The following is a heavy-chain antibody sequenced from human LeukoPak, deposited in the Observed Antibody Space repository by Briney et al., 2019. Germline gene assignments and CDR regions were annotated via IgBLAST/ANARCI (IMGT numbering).Heavy chain of an antibody. CDR1: GFTFSSYA. D-gene: IGHD1-26*01. Sequence: GGSLRLSCAASGFTFSSYAMSWVRQAPGKGLEWVSVIYSGGSTYYADSVKGRFTISRDNSKNTLYLQMNSLRAEDTAVYYCARVEWELLVFDYWGQGTLVTVSS. CDR2: IYSGGST. CDR3: ARVEWELLVFDY. V-gene: IGHV3-53*01. J-gene: IGHJ4*02.